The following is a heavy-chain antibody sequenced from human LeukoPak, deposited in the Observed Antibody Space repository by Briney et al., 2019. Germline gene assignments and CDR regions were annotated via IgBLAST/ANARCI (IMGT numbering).Heavy chain of an antibody. Sequence: GGSLRLSCAASGFTFSSYSMNWVRQAPGKGLEWVSSISSSSSCIYYADSVKGRFTISRDNAKNSLYLQMNSLRAEDTAVYYCARGGYSYGGTFYWGQGTLVTVSS. V-gene: IGHV3-21*01. D-gene: IGHD5-18*01. CDR1: GFTFSSYS. CDR3: ARGGYSYGGTFY. CDR2: ISSSSSCI. J-gene: IGHJ4*02.